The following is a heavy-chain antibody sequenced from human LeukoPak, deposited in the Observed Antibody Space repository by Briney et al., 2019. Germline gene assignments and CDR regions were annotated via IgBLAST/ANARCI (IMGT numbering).Heavy chain of an antibody. CDR2: ISAHNGNA. V-gene: IGHV1-18*01. CDR1: GYTFTSYG. CDR3: ARGAPTSSAANFDY. J-gene: IGHJ4*02. D-gene: IGHD2-2*01. Sequence: ASVKVSCKTSGYTFTSYGINWVRQAPGQGLEWMGRISAHNGNANYAQKFQGRVTMTTDTLATTAYMELRSLRSEDTAVYYCARGAPTSSAANFDYWGQGTLVTVSA.